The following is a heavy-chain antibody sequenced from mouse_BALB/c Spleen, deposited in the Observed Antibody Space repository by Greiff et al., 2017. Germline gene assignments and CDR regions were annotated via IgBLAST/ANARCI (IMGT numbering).Heavy chain of an antibody. CDR3: ARGYGNYYAMDY. CDR1: GFNIKDTY. Sequence: VQLKESGAELVKPGASVKLSCTASGFNIKDTYMHWVKQRPEQGLEWIGRIDPANGNTKYDPKFQGKATITADTSSNTAYQQLSSLTSEDTAVYYCARGYGNYYAMDYWGQGTSVTVSS. J-gene: IGHJ4*01. D-gene: IGHD2-1*01. CDR2: IDPANGNT. V-gene: IGHV14-3*02.